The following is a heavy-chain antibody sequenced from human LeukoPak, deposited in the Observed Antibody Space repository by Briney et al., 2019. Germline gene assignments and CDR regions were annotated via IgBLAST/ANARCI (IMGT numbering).Heavy chain of an antibody. CDR1: GGSISSGGYY. CDR3: ARDSSGWYRDAFDI. V-gene: IGHV4-31*03. D-gene: IGHD6-19*01. J-gene: IGHJ3*02. Sequence: SQTLSLTRTVSGGSISSGGYYWSWIRQHPGKGLEWIGYIYYSGSTYYNPSLKSRVTISVDTSKNQFSLKLSSVTAADTAVYYCARDSSGWYRDAFDIWGQGTMVTVSS. CDR2: IYYSGST.